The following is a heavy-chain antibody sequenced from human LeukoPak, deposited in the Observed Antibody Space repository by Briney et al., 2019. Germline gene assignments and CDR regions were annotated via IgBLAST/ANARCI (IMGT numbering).Heavy chain of an antibody. D-gene: IGHD3-3*01. CDR3: ARDPGYYDLWSGYSPSCYFDY. Sequence: ASVKVSCKASGYTFTGYYMHWVRQAPGQGLEWMGWINPNSGGTNYAQKFQGRVTMTRDTSISTAYMELSRLRSDDTAVYYCARDPGYYDLWSGYSPSCYFDYWGQGTLVTVSS. CDR2: INPNSGGT. V-gene: IGHV1-2*02. CDR1: GYTFTGYY. J-gene: IGHJ4*02.